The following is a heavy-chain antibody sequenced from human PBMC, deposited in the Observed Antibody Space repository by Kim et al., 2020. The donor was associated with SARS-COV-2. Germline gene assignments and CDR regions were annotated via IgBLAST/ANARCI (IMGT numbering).Heavy chain of an antibody. Sequence: GGSLRLSCAASGFTFSSYGMSWVRQAPGKGLEWVSSIFDSGSNANYIDSVKGRFTISRDNSKNMVYLQMNSLRVEDRAVYYCGKWSGVGCRGYYVDYWG. J-gene: IGHJ4*01. CDR2: IFDSGSNA. CDR1: GFTFSSYG. CDR3: GKWSGVGCRGYYVDY. D-gene: IGHD3-3*01. V-gene: IGHV3-23*01.